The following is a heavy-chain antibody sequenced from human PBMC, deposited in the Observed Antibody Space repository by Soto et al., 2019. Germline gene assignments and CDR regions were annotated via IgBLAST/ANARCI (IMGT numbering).Heavy chain of an antibody. Sequence: EVQLLESGGGLVQPGGSLRLSCAASGFTFSSYAMSWVRQAPGKGLEWVSVISGSGGSTYYADSLKGRFTISRDNSKNTLSLQMNSLRAEDTAVYYCAKDRVSGWYEGWFDPWGQGTLVTVSS. CDR2: ISGSGGST. J-gene: IGHJ5*02. CDR3: AKDRVSGWYEGWFDP. CDR1: GFTFSSYA. V-gene: IGHV3-23*01. D-gene: IGHD6-19*01.